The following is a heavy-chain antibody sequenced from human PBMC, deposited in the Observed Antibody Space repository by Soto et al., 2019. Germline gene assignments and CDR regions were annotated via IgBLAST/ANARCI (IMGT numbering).Heavy chain of an antibody. CDR3: ARSVPTTPRYYYYGMDV. CDR2: IYYSERT. CDR1: GGSISSYY. Sequence: QVQLQESGPGLVKPSETLSLTCTVSGGSISSYYWNWIRQPPGKGLEWIGYIYYSERTNYNPSLKSRVTISVDTSKNQFSLKLSSVTAADTAVYYRARSVPTTPRYYYYGMDVWGQGTTVTVSS. V-gene: IGHV4-59*08. J-gene: IGHJ6*02. D-gene: IGHD5-12*01.